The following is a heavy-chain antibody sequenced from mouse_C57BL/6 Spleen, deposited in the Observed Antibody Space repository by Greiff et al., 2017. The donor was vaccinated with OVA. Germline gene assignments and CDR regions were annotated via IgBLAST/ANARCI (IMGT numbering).Heavy chain of an antibody. J-gene: IGHJ2*01. CDR1: GYAFSSSW. CDR2: IYPGDGDT. V-gene: IGHV1-82*01. CDR3: ARGGSITTDGNFDY. D-gene: IGHD1-2*01. Sequence: LVESGPELVKPGASVKISCKASGYAFSSSWMNWVKQRPGKGLEWIGRIYPGDGDTNYNGKFKGKATLTADKSSSTAYMQLSSLTSEDSAVYFCARGGSITTDGNFDYWGQGTTLTVSS.